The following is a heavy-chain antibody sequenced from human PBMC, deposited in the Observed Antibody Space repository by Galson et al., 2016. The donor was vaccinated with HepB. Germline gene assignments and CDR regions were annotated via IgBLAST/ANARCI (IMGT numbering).Heavy chain of an antibody. J-gene: IGHJ4*02. CDR2: SYGDGST. Sequence: SLRLSCAASGLIVSNDYMNWVRQAPGKGLEWLSVSYGDGSTYYAESVRGRFTISRDDSKNTLYLHMSSLRNEDTAVYHCARPITGTTRIRAGFDLWGKGILVVVSS. V-gene: IGHV3-53*05. D-gene: IGHD1-20*01. CDR1: GLIVSNDY. CDR3: ARPITGTTRIRAGFDL.